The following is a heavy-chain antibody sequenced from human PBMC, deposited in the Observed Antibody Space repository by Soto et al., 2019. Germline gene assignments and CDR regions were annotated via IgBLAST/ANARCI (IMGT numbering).Heavy chain of an antibody. V-gene: IGHV3-49*03. Sequence: GGSLRLSCTASGFTFGDYAMSWFRQAPGKGLEWVGFIRSKAYGGTTEYAASVKGRFTISRDDSKSIAYLQMNSLKTEDTAVYYCTRASTGGDYVLYGMDVWGQGTTVTVSS. J-gene: IGHJ6*02. CDR3: TRASTGGDYVLYGMDV. CDR1: GFTFGDYA. CDR2: IRSKAYGGTT. D-gene: IGHD3-16*01.